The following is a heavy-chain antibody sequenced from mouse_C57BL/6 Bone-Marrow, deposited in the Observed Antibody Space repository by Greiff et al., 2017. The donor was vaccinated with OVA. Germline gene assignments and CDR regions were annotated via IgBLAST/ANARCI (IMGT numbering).Heavy chain of an antibody. J-gene: IGHJ1*03. D-gene: IGHD2-2*01. Sequence: EVMLVESGGGLVKPGGSLKLSCAASGFTFSDYGMHWVRQAPEKGLEWVAYISSGSSTIYYADTVKGRFTISRDNAKNNLFLQMTSLRSEDTAMYYCAIYYGYDVGYFDVWGTGTTVTVSS. CDR3: AIYYGYDVGYFDV. CDR1: GFTFSDYG. CDR2: ISSGSSTI. V-gene: IGHV5-17*01.